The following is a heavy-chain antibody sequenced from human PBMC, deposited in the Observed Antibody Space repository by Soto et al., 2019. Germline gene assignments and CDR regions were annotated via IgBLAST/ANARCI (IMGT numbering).Heavy chain of an antibody. CDR1: GHTFTSYG. D-gene: IGHD1-7*01. CDR2: ISAYNGNT. Sequence: QVQLVQSGAEVKKPGASVKVSCKASGHTFTSYGISWVRQAPGQGLEWMGWISAYNGNTNYAQKLQGRVTMTTDTSTSTAYMELRSLRSDDTAVYYCARDLAGTMLAVRHFDYWGHGTLVTVSS. CDR3: ARDLAGTMLAVRHFDY. J-gene: IGHJ4*01. V-gene: IGHV1-18*04.